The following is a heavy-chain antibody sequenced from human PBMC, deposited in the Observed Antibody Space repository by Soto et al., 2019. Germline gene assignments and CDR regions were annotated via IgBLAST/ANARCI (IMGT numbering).Heavy chain of an antibody. CDR3: ASDPQYNSGWYFDY. CDR1: GFSFTNYA. CDR2: TCYDGTKK. Sequence: QVQLVESGGGVVQPGRSLRLSCATSGFSFTNYAIHWVRQAPGKGLEWVAVTCYDGTKKYYADSVKGRFTISRDNSNNTVYMKMNSLRAEDTAVYYCASDPQYNSGWYFDYWGQGTLVTVSS. D-gene: IGHD6-19*01. J-gene: IGHJ4*02. V-gene: IGHV3-33*01.